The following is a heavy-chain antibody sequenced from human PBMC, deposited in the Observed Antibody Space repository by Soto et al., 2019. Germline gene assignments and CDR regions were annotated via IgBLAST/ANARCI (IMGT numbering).Heavy chain of an antibody. CDR1: GFTFSGYE. D-gene: IGHD2-21*02. J-gene: IGHJ4*02. CDR2: ISSSGSTI. V-gene: IGHV3-48*03. Sequence: RGSLRLSCAASGFTFSGYEINWCRHSPVKGLEWVSYISSSGSTIYYADSVKGRFTISRDNAKNSLYLQMNSLRAEDTAVYYCARGGEACGGDCYYVDYWGQGTLVTVSS. CDR3: ARGGEACGGDCYYVDY.